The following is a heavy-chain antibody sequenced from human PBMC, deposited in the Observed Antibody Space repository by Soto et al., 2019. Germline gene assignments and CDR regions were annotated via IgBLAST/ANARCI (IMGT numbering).Heavy chain of an antibody. V-gene: IGHV3-9*01. CDR2: ISANGAFD. CDR3: TRDIFRTITTIDY. CDR1: GFNFDDHA. Sequence: EVQLVESGGGLIEPGRSLRLSCAASGFNFDDHAMNWVRLAPGKGLEWVSGISANGAFDGYANSVRGRFTISRANAKNSLFLQMNSLRREDTAVYYCTRDIFRTITTIDYWGQGTLVTVSS. D-gene: IGHD1-20*01. J-gene: IGHJ4*02.